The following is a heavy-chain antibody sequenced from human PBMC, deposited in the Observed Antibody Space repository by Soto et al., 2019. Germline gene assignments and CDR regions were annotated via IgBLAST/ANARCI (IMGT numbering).Heavy chain of an antibody. D-gene: IGHD5-12*01. CDR1: GYIFVNYG. CDR2: ISPYTGNT. CDR3: VMVDNFVTPTQQDV. J-gene: IGHJ6*02. V-gene: IGHV1-18*01. Sequence: QVQLVQSGDEVKKPGASVKVSCKASGYIFVNYGIAWVRQAPRQGLEWMGWISPYTGNTHSASKVQDRLTMTTATSTSTAYMELGSLTSDDTAVYYCVMVDNFVTPTQQDVWGQGTTVTVSS.